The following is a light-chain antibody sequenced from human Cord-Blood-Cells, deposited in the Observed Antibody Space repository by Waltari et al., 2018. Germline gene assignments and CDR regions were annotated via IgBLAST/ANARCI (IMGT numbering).Light chain of an antibody. CDR2: AAS. CDR1: QSISSY. CDR3: QQSYSTPRFT. J-gene: IGKJ5*01. V-gene: IGKV1-39*01. Sequence: DIQMTQSPSSLSASVGDRATITCRASQSISSYLNWYQQKPGKAHKFLIYAASSLQSGVPSRFSGSGSGTDFTLTISSLQPEDFATYYGQQSYSTPRFTFGQGTRLEIK.